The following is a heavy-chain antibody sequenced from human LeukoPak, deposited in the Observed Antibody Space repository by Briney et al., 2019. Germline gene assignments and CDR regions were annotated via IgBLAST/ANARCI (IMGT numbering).Heavy chain of an antibody. V-gene: IGHV3-30*18. CDR3: ANLRG. J-gene: IGHJ4*02. Sequence: PGGSLRLSCAASGFPFSSYGMHWVRQAPGKGLEWVAFISYDGSNKYYADSVKGRFTISRDNSKNTLYLQMNSLRAEDTAVYYCANLRGWGQGTLVTVSS. CDR2: ISYDGSNK. D-gene: IGHD4-17*01. CDR1: GFPFSSYG.